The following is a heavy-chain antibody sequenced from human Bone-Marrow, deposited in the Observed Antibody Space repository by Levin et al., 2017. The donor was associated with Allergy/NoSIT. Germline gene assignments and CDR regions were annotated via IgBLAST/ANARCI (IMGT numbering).Heavy chain of an antibody. CDR2: INHSGST. J-gene: IGHJ3*02. V-gene: IGHV4-34*01. D-gene: IGHD1-14*01. CDR1: CGSFSGYY. Sequence: SQTLSLTCAVYCGSFSGYYWSWIRQPPGKGLEWIGEINHSGSTNYNPSLKSRVTISVDTSKNQFSLKLSSVTAADTAVYYCATREITPGTGTVDAFDIWGQGTMVTVSS. CDR3: ATREITPGTGTVDAFDI.